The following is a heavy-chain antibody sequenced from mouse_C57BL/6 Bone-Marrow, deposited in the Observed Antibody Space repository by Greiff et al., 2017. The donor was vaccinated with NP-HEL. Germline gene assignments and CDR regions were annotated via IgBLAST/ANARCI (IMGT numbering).Heavy chain of an antibody. D-gene: IGHD1-1*01. CDR1: GFSLTSYA. V-gene: IGHV2-9-1*01. CDR3: ARRGGSITTVVEGDFDV. J-gene: IGHJ1*03. Sequence: QVQLKESGPGLVAPSQSLSITCTVSGFSLTSYAISWVRQPPGKGLEWLGVIWTGGGTNYNSALKSRLSISKDNSKSQVFLKMNSLQTDDTARYYCARRGGSITTVVEGDFDVWGTGTTVTVSS. CDR2: IWTGGGT.